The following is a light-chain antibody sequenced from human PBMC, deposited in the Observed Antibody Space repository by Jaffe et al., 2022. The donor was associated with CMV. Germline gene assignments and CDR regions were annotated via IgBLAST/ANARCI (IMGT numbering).Light chain of an antibody. CDR1: QSVSSY. CDR3: QQRSGWT. CDR2: DAS. V-gene: IGKV3-11*01. J-gene: IGKJ1*01. Sequence: EIVLTQSPATLSLSPGERATLSCRASQSVSSYLAWYQQKPGQAPRLLIYDASSRGTGIPARFSGSGSGTDFTLTISSLEPEDFAVYYCQQRSGWTFGQGTKVEIK.